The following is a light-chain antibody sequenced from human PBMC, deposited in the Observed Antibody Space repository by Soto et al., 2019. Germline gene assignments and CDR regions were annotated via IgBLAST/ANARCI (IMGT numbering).Light chain of an antibody. V-gene: IGLV2-14*01. CDR1: SEDVGGYNY. CDR3: SSYAGSNNHVV. J-gene: IGLJ2*01. CDR2: EVS. Sequence: QSALTQPASVTGSPGQSITISCSGTSEDVGGYNYVSWYQHHPAKGPKLMIYEVSNRPSGLSDRFSGSKSGNTASLTVSGLQAEDEADYYCSSYAGSNNHVVFGGGTKLTVL.